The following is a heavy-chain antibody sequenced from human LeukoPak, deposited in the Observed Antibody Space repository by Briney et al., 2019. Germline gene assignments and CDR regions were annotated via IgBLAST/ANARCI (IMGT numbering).Heavy chain of an antibody. CDR1: GFTFSSYS. D-gene: IGHD7-27*01. J-gene: IGHJ5*02. Sequence: PGGSLRLSCAASGFTFSSYSMNWVRQAPGKGLEWVSSISRSTSYIYYADSVKGRFTISRDNANNSLYLQMNSLRAEDTVVYYYARDLTRDHWFDPWGQGTLVTVSS. CDR3: ARDLTRDHWFDP. V-gene: IGHV3-21*01. CDR2: ISRSTSYI.